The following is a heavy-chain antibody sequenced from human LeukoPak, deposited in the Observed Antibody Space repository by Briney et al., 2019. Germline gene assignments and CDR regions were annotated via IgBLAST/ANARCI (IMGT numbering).Heavy chain of an antibody. Sequence: SETLSLTCTVSGGSISNYYWSWIRQPAGKGLEWIGRIYTSGSTNYNPSLKSRVTISIDKSKSQFSLKLTSVTAADTAVYYCARLKQLDIDYWGQGNLVTVSS. CDR1: GGSISNYY. CDR3: ARLKQLDIDY. J-gene: IGHJ4*02. D-gene: IGHD6-6*01. CDR2: IYTSGST. V-gene: IGHV4-4*07.